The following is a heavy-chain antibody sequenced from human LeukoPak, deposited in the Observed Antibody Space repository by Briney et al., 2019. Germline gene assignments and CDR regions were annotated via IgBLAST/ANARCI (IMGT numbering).Heavy chain of an antibody. CDR1: RFVFSSYW. CDR2: INEGGSGK. V-gene: IGHV3-7*03. J-gene: IGHJ4*02. CDR3: ARAVTSTEGY. D-gene: IGHD4-17*01. Sequence: PGGSLRLSCAASRFVFSSYWMTWVRQAPGKGLEWVASINEGGSGKYYVDSVKGRFTISRDNAQKSLYLEMHSLRAEDTAVYYCARAVTSTEGYWGQGTLVTVSS.